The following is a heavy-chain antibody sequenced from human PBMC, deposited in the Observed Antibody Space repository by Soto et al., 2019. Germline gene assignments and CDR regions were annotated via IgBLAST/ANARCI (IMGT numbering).Heavy chain of an antibody. J-gene: IGHJ4*02. CDR2: ISSSSSYI. Sequence: EVQLVESGGGLVKPGGSLRLSCAASGFTFSSYSMNWVRQAPGKGLEWVSSISSSSSYIYYADSVKGRFTLSRDNAKNSLYLQMNSLRAEDTAVYYCARAPYYYDSRGYWAYWGQGTLVTVSS. CDR3: ARAPYYYDSRGYWAY. CDR1: GFTFSSYS. D-gene: IGHD3-22*01. V-gene: IGHV3-21*01.